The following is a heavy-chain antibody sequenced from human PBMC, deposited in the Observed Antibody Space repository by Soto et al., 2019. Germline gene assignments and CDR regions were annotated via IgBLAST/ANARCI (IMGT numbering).Heavy chain of an antibody. D-gene: IGHD6-13*01. CDR3: AKDRGSSRGMGV. CDR2: INPNSGGT. CDR1: GYTFTDPY. V-gene: IGHV1-2*04. Sequence: ASVKVSCKASGYTFTDPYLHLVRQAPGQGLEWMGWINPNSGGTRYAQKFQGWVTMTRDTSISTAYMELNSLKSDDTAVYYCAKDRGSSRGMGVWGQGTTVTVSS. J-gene: IGHJ6*02.